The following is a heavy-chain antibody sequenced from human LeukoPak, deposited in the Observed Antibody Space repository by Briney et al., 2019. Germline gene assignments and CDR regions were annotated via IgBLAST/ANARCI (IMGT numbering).Heavy chain of an antibody. CDR2: IRSKANSYAT. Sequence: HPGGSLRLSCAASGFTFSGSAMHWVRQASGKGPEWVGRIRSKANSYATAYAASVKGRFTISRDDSKNTAYLQMNSLKTEDTAVYYCTRHVSTMVRGVITNWGQGTLVTVSS. J-gene: IGHJ4*02. V-gene: IGHV3-73*01. CDR3: TRHVSTMVRGVITN. D-gene: IGHD3-10*01. CDR1: GFTFSGSA.